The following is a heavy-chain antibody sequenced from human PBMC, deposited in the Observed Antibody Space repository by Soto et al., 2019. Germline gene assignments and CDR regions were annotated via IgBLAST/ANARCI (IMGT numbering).Heavy chain of an antibody. Sequence: GESLKISCTGYGYDFTNYWINWVRQPPGKGLEWMGRIDPSDSYISYSPSFEGHVTISVDKYINTAYLQWSELKASDSGKYLCARRREGKRGGMDVWGRGTTVTVSS. J-gene: IGHJ6*04. D-gene: IGHD3-10*01. CDR2: IDPSDSYI. CDR1: GYDFTNYW. CDR3: ARRREGKRGGMDV. V-gene: IGHV5-10-1*01.